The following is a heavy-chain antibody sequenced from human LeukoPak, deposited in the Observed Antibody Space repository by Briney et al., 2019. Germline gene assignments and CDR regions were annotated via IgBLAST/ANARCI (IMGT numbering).Heavy chain of an antibody. Sequence: ASVKVSCKASGYTFTGYYMHWVRQAPGQGLEWMGWINPSSGGTNYAQKFQGWVTMTRDTSISTAYMELSRLRSDDTAVYYCARGYRAVKYSWFDPWGQGTLVTVSS. CDR3: ARGYRAVKYSWFDP. V-gene: IGHV1-2*04. CDR2: INPSSGGT. CDR1: GYTFTGYY. D-gene: IGHD2/OR15-2a*01. J-gene: IGHJ5*02.